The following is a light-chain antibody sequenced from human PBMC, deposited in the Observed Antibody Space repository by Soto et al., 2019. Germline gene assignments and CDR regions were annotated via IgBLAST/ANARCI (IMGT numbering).Light chain of an antibody. J-gene: IGKJ5*01. CDR3: QQRSNWPLIT. Sequence: EIVMTQSPATLSVSPGERTTLSCRASQSVSSNLAWYQQKPGQAPRLLIYGASSRATGIPARFSGSGSGTEFTLTTSRLEPEDFAVYYCQQRSNWPLITFGQGTRLEIK. CDR1: QSVSSN. CDR2: GAS. V-gene: IGKV3-15*01.